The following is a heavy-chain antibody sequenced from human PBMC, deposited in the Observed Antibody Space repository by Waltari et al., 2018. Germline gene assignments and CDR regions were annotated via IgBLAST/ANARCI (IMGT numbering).Heavy chain of an antibody. J-gene: IGHJ4*02. D-gene: IGHD2-8*01. CDR2: IGAGGANT. CDR1: GFTFSTYA. CDR3: AKFSCCNNFKLPFDC. V-gene: IGHV3-23*01. Sequence: EVQLLESGGGLVQPGGSLRLSCAASGFTFSTYAMSWVRRAPGKGLEWVSGIGAGGANTDYPASVKGHFTISRDNSKNTLYLKMNSLRAEDTAVYYCAKFSCCNNFKLPFDCWGQGTLVTVSS.